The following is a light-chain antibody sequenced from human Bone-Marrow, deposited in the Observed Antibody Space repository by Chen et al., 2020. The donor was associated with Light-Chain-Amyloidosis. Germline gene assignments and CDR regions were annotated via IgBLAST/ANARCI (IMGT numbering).Light chain of an antibody. Sequence: SYVLPQPSSFSGAPGQTATIACGGNNIGSTSVHWYQQTPGQAPLLVDYDDSDRPSGIPERLSGSNSGNTATLTISRVEAGDEADYYCQVWDRSSDRPVFGGGTKLTVL. J-gene: IGLJ3*02. CDR3: QVWDRSSDRPV. CDR1: NIGSTS. CDR2: DDS. V-gene: IGLV3-21*02.